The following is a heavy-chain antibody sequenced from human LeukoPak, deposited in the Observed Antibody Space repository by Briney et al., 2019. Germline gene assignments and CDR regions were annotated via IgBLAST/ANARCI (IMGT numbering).Heavy chain of an antibody. V-gene: IGHV3-33*01. CDR1: GFTFSSHG. J-gene: IGHJ3*02. CDR2: IWYDGSNK. CDR3: TREGPQTGTSAFDI. Sequence: SGGSLRLSCAASGFTFSSHGMHWVGQAPGKGLEWGAVIWYDGSNKYYADSVKGRFTIFRDNSGNTLSLQMNSLRAEDTAVYYCTREGPQTGTSAFDIWGQGTLVTVSS. D-gene: IGHD1-1*01.